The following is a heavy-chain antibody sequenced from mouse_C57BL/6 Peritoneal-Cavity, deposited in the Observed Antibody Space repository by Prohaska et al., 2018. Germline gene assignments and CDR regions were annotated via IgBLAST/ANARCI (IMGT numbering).Heavy chain of an antibody. V-gene: IGHV1-50*01. D-gene: IGHD2-2*01. CDR2: IDPSDSYT. CDR1: GYTFTSYW. J-gene: IGHJ2*01. CDR3: ASMVTTVGNY. Sequence: GSSVNLSCKASGYTFTSYWMQWVKQKPGQGLEWIGEIDPSDSYTNYNQKFKGKATLTVDTSSSTAYMQLSSLTSEDSAVYYCASMVTTVGNYGGQGTTLTVSS.